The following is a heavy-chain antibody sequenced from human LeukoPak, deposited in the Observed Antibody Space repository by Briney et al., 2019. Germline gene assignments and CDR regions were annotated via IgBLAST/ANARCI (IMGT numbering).Heavy chain of an antibody. CDR2: IYPGDSDT. J-gene: IGHJ4*02. V-gene: IGHV5-51*01. D-gene: IGHD6-19*01. CDR1: GYSFTSYW. CDR3: ARQWWSSGSIYFDY. Sequence: GESLKISWKGSGYSFTSYWNGWVRQMPGKGVEWMGIIYPGDSDTRYSPSFQGQVTISADKSISTAYLQWSSLKASDTAMYYCARQWWSSGSIYFDYWGQGTLVTVSS.